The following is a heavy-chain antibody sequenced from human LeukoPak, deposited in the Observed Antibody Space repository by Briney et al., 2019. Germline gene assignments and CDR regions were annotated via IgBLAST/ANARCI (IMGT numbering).Heavy chain of an antibody. D-gene: IGHD2-2*01. CDR3: ARLPYCSSTSCPNWFDP. J-gene: IGHJ5*02. V-gene: IGHV1-18*04. CDR2: ISAYNGNT. Sequence: PSVKVSCKASGYTFTSYGISWVRQAPGQGLEWMGWISAYNGNTNYAQKLQGRVTMTTDTSTSTAYMELRSLRSDDTAVYYCARLPYCSSTSCPNWFDPWGQGTLVTVSS. CDR1: GYTFTSYG.